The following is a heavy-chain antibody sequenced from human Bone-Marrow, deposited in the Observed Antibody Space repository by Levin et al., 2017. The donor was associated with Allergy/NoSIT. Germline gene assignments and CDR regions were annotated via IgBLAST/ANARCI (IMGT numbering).Heavy chain of an antibody. Sequence: LSLTCAASGITFSNYWMTWVRQAPGKGLEWMANINEDGSVKYYVDSVKGRFTISRDNAENSVYLQMNSLRVEDTAVYYCATRADAAGTDWGQGTLVTVSS. CDR2: INEDGSVK. D-gene: IGHD6-13*01. V-gene: IGHV3-7*03. CDR1: GITFSNYW. J-gene: IGHJ1*01. CDR3: ATRADAAGTD.